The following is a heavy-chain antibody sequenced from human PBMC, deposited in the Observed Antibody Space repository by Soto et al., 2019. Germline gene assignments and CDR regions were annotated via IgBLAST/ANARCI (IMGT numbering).Heavy chain of an antibody. V-gene: IGHV2-5*02. CDR3: AHKGGRGAGMDV. D-gene: IGHD2-15*01. CDR1: GFSLSTSGVG. J-gene: IGHJ6*02. Sequence: QITLKESGPTLVKPTQTLTLTCTLSGFSLSTSGVGVGWIRQPPGKALEWLALIYWDEDKRYSPSLKSRLTITKDNSTNEVVLTMTNMDPVDTGTYYCAHKGGRGAGMDVWGQGATVTVSS. CDR2: IYWDEDK.